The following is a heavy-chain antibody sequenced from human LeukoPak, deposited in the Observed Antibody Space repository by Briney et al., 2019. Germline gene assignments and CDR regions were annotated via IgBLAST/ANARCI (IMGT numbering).Heavy chain of an antibody. CDR1: GFTFSSYS. Sequence: GGSLRLSCAASGFTFSSYSMNWVRQAPGKGLEWVSQISSSSSTTYYADSVKGRFTISRDNAKNSLYLQMNSLRAEDTAVYYCARSRGMDVWGQGTTVTVSS. V-gene: IGHV3-48*04. CDR3: ARSRGMDV. CDR2: ISSSSSTT. J-gene: IGHJ6*02.